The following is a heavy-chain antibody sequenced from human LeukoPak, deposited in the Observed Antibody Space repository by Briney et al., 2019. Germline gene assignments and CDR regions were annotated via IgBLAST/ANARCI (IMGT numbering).Heavy chain of an antibody. CDR2: IYHSGST. J-gene: IGHJ6*02. CDR1: GGSISSGGYS. V-gene: IGHV4-30-2*01. Sequence: SETLSLTCAVSGGSISSGGYSWSWIRQPPGKGLEWIGYIYHSGSTNYNPSLKSRVTISVDTSKNQFSLKLSSVTAADTAVYYCARVGGTNYYYYGMDVWGQGTTVTVSS. D-gene: IGHD1-26*01. CDR3: ARVGGTNYYYYGMDV.